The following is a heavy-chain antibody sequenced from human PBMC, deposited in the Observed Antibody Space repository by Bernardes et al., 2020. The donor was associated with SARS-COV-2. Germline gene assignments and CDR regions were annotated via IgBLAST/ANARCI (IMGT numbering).Heavy chain of an antibody. V-gene: IGHV3-74*01. D-gene: IGHD5-18*01. CDR3: ARAGLGNTYGLFDY. Sequence: GGSLRLSCSASGFTFTNYWVHWVRQAPGKGLVWVSRISTDGRTVTYADSVKGRFTISRDNAKNTVYLQMNSLRVEDTAVYYCARAGLGNTYGLFDYWAQGTLGTVSS. J-gene: IGHJ4*02. CDR1: GFTFTNYW. CDR2: ISTDGRTV.